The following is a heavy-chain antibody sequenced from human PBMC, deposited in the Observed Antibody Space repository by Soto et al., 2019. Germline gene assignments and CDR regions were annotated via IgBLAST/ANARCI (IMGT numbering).Heavy chain of an antibody. Sequence: GGSLRLSCPASGFTFSSFAMHWVRQAPGKGLEWAAVISYNGRNKYYADSVKGRFTISRDNSDDSLYLQMSTLRPEDTALYYCVRGGRXLPPYCLDTSCHGPTVYWGQGTLVTVSS. D-gene: IGHD2-2*01. V-gene: IGHV3-30*04. CDR1: GFTFSSFA. CDR2: ISYNGRNK. CDR3: VRGGRXLPPYCLDTSCHGPTVY. J-gene: IGHJ4*02.